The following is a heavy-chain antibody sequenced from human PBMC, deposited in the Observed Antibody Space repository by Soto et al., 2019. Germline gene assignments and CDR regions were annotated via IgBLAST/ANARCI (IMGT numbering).Heavy chain of an antibody. CDR2: IYSGGST. J-gene: IGHJ4*02. V-gene: IGHV3-53*01. CDR3: ARTRRYYYGSGSYHRYLDY. CDR1: GFTVSSNY. D-gene: IGHD3-10*01. Sequence: GGSLRLSCAASGFTVSSNYMSWVRQAPGKGLEWVSVIYSGGSTYYADSVKGRFTISRDNSKNTLYLQMNSLRAEDTAVYYCARTRRYYYGSGSYHRYLDYWGQGTLVTVSS.